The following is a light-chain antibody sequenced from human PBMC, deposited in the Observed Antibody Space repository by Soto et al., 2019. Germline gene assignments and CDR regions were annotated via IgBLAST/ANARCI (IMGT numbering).Light chain of an antibody. CDR1: SSDVGGYNY. J-gene: IGLJ3*02. CDR2: DVS. Sequence: QSALTQPRSVSGSPGQSVTISCTGTSSDVGGYNYVSWYQQHPGKAPKLMIYDVSKRPSGVPDRFSGSKSGNTAYLTISGLQAEDEADYYCCSYAGSYTFWVFCGGTKLTVL. V-gene: IGLV2-11*01. CDR3: CSYAGSYTFWV.